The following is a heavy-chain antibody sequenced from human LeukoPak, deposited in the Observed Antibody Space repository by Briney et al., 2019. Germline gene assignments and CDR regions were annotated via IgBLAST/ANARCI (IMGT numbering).Heavy chain of an antibody. Sequence: GGSLRLSCAASGFTFSHYAMHWVRQAPGKGLEWVAVISSDGSIKYYADSVKGRFTISRDDSKNTLYLQMNSLRADDTAVYYCARDPNVGYSSSWGQGTLVTVSS. CDR1: GFTFSHYA. V-gene: IGHV3-30-3*01. D-gene: IGHD6-13*01. CDR3: ARDPNVGYSSS. J-gene: IGHJ4*02. CDR2: ISSDGSIK.